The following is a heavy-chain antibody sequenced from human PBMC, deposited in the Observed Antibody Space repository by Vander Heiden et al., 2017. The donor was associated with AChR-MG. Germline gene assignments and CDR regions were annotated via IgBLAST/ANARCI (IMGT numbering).Heavy chain of an antibody. D-gene: IGHD2-2*01. CDR2: IYYSGST. J-gene: IGHJ4*02. Sequence: QVQLQESGPGLVKPSQTLSLTCPVSGGSISSGAYYWGWIRQPPGKGLEWIGYIYYSGSTYYNPSLKSRVTISVDTSKNQFSLKLSSVTAADTAVYYCARDTPPIDCSSTSCYGGLDYWGQGTLVTVSS. V-gene: IGHV4-30-4*01. CDR3: ARDTPPIDCSSTSCYGGLDY. CDR1: GGSISSGAYY.